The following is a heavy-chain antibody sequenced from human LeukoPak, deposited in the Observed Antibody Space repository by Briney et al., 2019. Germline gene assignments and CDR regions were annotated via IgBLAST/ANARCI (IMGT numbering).Heavy chain of an antibody. CDR3: ARARVAATPNYYYYGMDV. V-gene: IGHV1-18*01. J-gene: IGHJ6*02. CDR2: ISAYNGNT. Sequence: ASVKVSCKASGYTFTSYGISWVRQAPGQGLEWMGWISAYNGNTNYAQKFQGRVTITADESTSTAYMELSSLRSEDTAVYYCARARVAATPNYYYYGMDVWGQGTTVTVSS. CDR1: GYTFTSYG. D-gene: IGHD2-15*01.